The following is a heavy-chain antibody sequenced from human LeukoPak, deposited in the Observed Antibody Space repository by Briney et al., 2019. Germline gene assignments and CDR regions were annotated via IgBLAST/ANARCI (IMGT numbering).Heavy chain of an antibody. Sequence: SETLSLTCTVSGGSINNYYWNWIRQPAGKGLEWIGRIYFSGSSNYNPSLKSRVTMSVDMYKNQLSLRLSSVTAADTAVYYCARDQNSPFDYWGQGTLVTVSS. CDR2: IYFSGSS. J-gene: IGHJ4*02. V-gene: IGHV4-4*07. D-gene: IGHD4-23*01. CDR3: ARDQNSPFDY. CDR1: GGSINNYY.